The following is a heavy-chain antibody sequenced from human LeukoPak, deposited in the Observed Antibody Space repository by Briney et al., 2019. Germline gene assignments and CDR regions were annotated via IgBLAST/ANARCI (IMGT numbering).Heavy chain of an antibody. CDR3: ASGGYSYGYSGYYYGMDV. CDR2: ISSSSSYT. V-gene: IGHV3-21*01. J-gene: IGHJ6*02. Sequence: GGSLRLSCAASGFTFSSYSMNRVRQAPGKGLEWVSSISSSSSYTYYADSVKGRFTISRDNAKNSLYLQMNSLRAEDTAVYYCASGGYSYGYSGYYYGMDVWGQGTTVTVSS. D-gene: IGHD5-18*01. CDR1: GFTFSSYS.